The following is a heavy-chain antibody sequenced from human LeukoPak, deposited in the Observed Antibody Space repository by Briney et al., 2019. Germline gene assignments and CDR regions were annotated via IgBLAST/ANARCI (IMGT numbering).Heavy chain of an antibody. Sequence: GGSLRLSCAASGFTFSSYAMHWVRQAPGKGLEWVAVISYDGSNKYYADSVKGRFTISRDNSKNTLYLQMNSLRAEDTAVYYCGRDGYYGSGSYYNVPTLYFDYWGQGTLVTVSS. CDR3: GRDGYYGSGSYYNVPTLYFDY. V-gene: IGHV3-30*04. CDR1: GFTFSSYA. J-gene: IGHJ4*02. CDR2: ISYDGSNK. D-gene: IGHD3-10*01.